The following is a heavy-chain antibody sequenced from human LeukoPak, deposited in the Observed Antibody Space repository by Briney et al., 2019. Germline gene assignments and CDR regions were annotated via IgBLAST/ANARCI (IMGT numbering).Heavy chain of an antibody. Sequence: SGPTLVNPTETLTLTCTVSGFSLSNARMGVSWIRQPPGKALEWLAHIFSNDEKSYSTSLKSRLTIIKDTSKNQVVLTMTNMDPVDTATYYCAHEPASPYYDFWSGYDYWGQGTLVTVSS. V-gene: IGHV2-26*01. CDR2: IFSNDEK. CDR3: AHEPASPYYDFWSGYDY. D-gene: IGHD3-3*01. CDR1: GFSLSNARMG. J-gene: IGHJ4*02.